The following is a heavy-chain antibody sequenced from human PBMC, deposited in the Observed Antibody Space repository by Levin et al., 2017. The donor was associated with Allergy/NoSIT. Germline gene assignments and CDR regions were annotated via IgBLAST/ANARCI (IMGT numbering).Heavy chain of an antibody. D-gene: IGHD6-13*01. J-gene: IGHJ5*02. CDR1: GFTFDDYT. CDR2: ISWDGGST. CDR3: AKEAAGTHWFDP. V-gene: IGHV3-43*01. Sequence: GGSLRLSCAASGFTFDDYTMHWVRQAPGKGLEWVSLISWDGGSTYYADSVKGRFTISRDNSKNSLYLQMNSLRTEDTALYYCAKEAAGTHWFDPWGQGTLVTVSS.